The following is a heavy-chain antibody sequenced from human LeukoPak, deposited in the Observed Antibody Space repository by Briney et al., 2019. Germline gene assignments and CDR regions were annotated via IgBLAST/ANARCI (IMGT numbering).Heavy chain of an antibody. CDR3: TKKEWN. J-gene: IGHJ4*02. V-gene: IGHV3-23*01. Sequence: GGSLRLSCAASGFTFSSFTMSWVRQAPGKGLEWVSAIGGSGSSTYYADSAKGRFTISRDNSKNTLSLHMNSLRAEDTAVYYCTKKEWNWGQGTLVTVSS. CDR1: GFTFSSFT. CDR2: IGGSGSST. D-gene: IGHD3-3*01.